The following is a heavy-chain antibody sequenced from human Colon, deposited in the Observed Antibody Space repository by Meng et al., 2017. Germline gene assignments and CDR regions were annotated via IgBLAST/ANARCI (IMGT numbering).Heavy chain of an antibody. V-gene: IGHV3-53*04. D-gene: IGHD3-22*01. J-gene: IGHJ3*02. CDR3: ARDTYDSSWWRDAFDI. CDR1: GFTVSDNY. CDR2: IYSGGNT. Sequence: GESLKISCAASGFTVSDNYMSWVRQAPGKGLEWVSVIYSGGNTYYADSVKGRFTISRHNSKNTLYLQMNSLRAEDTTVYYCARDTYDSSWWRDAFDIWGQGTMVTVSS.